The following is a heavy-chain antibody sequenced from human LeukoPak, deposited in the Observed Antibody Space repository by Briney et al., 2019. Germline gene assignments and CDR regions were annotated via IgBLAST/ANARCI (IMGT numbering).Heavy chain of an antibody. V-gene: IGHV1-2*02. Sequence: ASVKVSCKASGYTFTGYYMHWVRQAPGQGLQWMGWINPNSGGTNYAQKFQGRVIMTRDTSTSTAYMELSRLISGDTAVYYCARHCSSTSCYDLWGQGTPITVSS. CDR2: INPNSGGT. CDR3: ARHCSSTSCYDL. J-gene: IGHJ4*02. CDR1: GYTFTGYY. D-gene: IGHD2-2*01.